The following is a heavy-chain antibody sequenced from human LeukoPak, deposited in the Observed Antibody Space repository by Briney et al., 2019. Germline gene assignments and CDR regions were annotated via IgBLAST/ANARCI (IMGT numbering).Heavy chain of an antibody. CDR3: ARGALETGTTLYYYYYMDV. CDR2: INPNSGGT. J-gene: IGHJ6*03. Sequence: ASVKVSCKASGYTFTGYYMHWVRQAPGRGLEWMGRINPNSGGTNYAQKFQGRVTMTRDTSISTAYMELSRLRSDDTAVYYCARGALETGTTLYYYYYMDVWGKGTTVTVSS. V-gene: IGHV1-2*06. D-gene: IGHD1-7*01. CDR1: GYTFTGYY.